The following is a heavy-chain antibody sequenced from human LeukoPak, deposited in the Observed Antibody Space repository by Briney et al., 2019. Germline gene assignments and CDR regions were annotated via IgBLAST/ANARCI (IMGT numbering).Heavy chain of an antibody. V-gene: IGHV3-7*01. CDR1: GFTFSSYW. CDR3: ARDWSSGYYSPSCDY. Sequence: GGSLRLSCAASGFTFSSYWMSWVRQAPGKGLEWVANIKQDGSEKYYVDSVKGRFTISRDNAKNSLYLQMNSLRAEDTAVYYCARDWSSGYYSPSCDYWGQGTLVTVSS. D-gene: IGHD3-22*01. J-gene: IGHJ4*02. CDR2: IKQDGSEK.